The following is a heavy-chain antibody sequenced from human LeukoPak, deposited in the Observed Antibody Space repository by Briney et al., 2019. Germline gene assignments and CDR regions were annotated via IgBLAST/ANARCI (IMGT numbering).Heavy chain of an antibody. D-gene: IGHD4-17*01. CDR1: GFTFSSYA. CDR2: ISYDGSNK. J-gene: IGHJ3*02. Sequence: GGSLRLSCAASGFTFSSYAMHSVRQAPGKGLERVPVISYDGSNKYYADSVKGRFIISRDNSKNTLYLQMNSLRAGDTAVYYCAREHDYGDYARAFDIWGQGTMVTVSS. V-gene: IGHV3-30*04. CDR3: AREHDYGDYARAFDI.